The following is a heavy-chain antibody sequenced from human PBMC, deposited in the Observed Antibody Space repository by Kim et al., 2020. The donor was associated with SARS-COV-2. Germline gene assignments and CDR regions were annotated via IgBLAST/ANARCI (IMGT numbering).Heavy chain of an antibody. CDR3: ARDPVLRFLEWLQPDYYGIDV. V-gene: IGHV1-3*01. D-gene: IGHD3-3*01. CDR2: INAGNGNT. Sequence: ASVKVSCKASGYTFTSYAMHWVRQAPGQRLEWMGWINAGNGNTKYSQKFQGRVTITRDTSASTAYMELSSLRSEDTAVYYCARDPVLRFLEWLQPDYYGIDVWGQGTTVTVSS. CDR1: GYTFTSYA. J-gene: IGHJ6*02.